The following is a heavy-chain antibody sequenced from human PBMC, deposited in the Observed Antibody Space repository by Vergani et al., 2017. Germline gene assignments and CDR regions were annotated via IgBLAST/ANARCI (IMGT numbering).Heavy chain of an antibody. CDR2: ISSTSSTI. CDR1: GFTFSSYS. V-gene: IGHV3-48*01. Sequence: EVQLVESGGGLVQPGGSLRLSCAASGFTFSSYSMNWVRQAPGKGLEWVSYISSTSSTIYYADSVKGRFTISRDNAKNSLYVQMNSLRAEDTAVYYCAGDRYDSSCYYRDCCGHGTLVTVSS. J-gene: IGHJ4*01. D-gene: IGHD3-22*01. CDR3: AGDRYDSSCYYRDC.